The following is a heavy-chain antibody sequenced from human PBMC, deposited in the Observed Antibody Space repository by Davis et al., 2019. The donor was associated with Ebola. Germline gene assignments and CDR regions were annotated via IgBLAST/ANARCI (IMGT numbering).Heavy chain of an antibody. V-gene: IGHV3-9*01. D-gene: IGHD2-15*01. Sequence: SLKISCAASGFTFDDYAMHWVRQAPGKGLEWVSGISWNSGSIGYADSVQGRFTISRDNSKNMLFLQLDRLRPDDTAVYYCAKDLRYSSSSLYYHYGMDVWGQGTTVTVSS. CDR2: ISWNSGSI. J-gene: IGHJ6*02. CDR1: GFTFDDYA. CDR3: AKDLRYSSSSLYYHYGMDV.